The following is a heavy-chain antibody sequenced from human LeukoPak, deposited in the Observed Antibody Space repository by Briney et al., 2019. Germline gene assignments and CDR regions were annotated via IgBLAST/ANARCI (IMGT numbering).Heavy chain of an antibody. V-gene: IGHV3-11*05. CDR1: GFTFSDYY. CDR3: ARDISYCGGDCAPYYFDY. D-gene: IGHD2-21*02. CDR2: ISGTSTYT. Sequence: PGGSLILSCAASGFTFSDYYTSWIRQAPGKGLEWVSYISGTSTYTNYADSVKGRFTISRDNAKNSLYLQMNSLRAEDTAVYYCARDISYCGGDCAPYYFDYWGQGTLVTVSS. J-gene: IGHJ4*02.